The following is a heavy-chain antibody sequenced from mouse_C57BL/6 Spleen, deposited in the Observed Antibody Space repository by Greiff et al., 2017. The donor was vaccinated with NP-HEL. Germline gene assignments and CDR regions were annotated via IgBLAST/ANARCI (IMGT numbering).Heavy chain of an antibody. D-gene: IGHD2-4*01. CDR1: GFTFSDYG. CDR2: LSSVRSTI. Sequence: EVQGVESGGGLVKPGGSLKLSCAASGFTFSDYGMHWVRQAPEKGLAWVAYLSSVRSTIYYADTVKGRFTISRDNAKNTLFLQMTSLRSEDTAMYYCARNHDYDGFAYWGQGTLVTVSA. CDR3: ARNHDYDGFAY. V-gene: IGHV5-17*01. J-gene: IGHJ3*01.